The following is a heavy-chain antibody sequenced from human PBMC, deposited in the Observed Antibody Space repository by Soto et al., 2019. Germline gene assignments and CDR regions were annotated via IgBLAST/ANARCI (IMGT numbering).Heavy chain of an antibody. CDR1: GYTFTSYY. Sequence: ASVKVSCKASGYTFTSYYIHWVRQAPGQGLEWMGIFNPTGDTASYAQKLQGRVTMTRDTSTGTAYMELGSLRSEDTAVYYCARGGRIVDTGIGYYYYHAMDVWGQGTTVTV. CDR3: ARGGRIVDTGIGYYYYHAMDV. CDR2: FNPTGDTA. V-gene: IGHV1-46*01. J-gene: IGHJ6*02. D-gene: IGHD5-18*01.